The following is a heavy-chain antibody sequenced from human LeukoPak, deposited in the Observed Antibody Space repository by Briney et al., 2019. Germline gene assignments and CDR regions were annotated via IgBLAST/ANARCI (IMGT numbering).Heavy chain of an antibody. CDR3: ARDAYFYLGYFDL. CDR1: GGSINSYF. Sequence: SETLSPTCTVSGGSINSYFWSWIRQPPGKALEWIGYIYSSGSTSYNPSLKSRVTISVDTSKNQFSLNLSSVTAADTAVYYCARDAYFYLGYFDLWGRGTLVTVSS. V-gene: IGHV4-59*01. D-gene: IGHD3-10*01. J-gene: IGHJ2*01. CDR2: IYSSGST.